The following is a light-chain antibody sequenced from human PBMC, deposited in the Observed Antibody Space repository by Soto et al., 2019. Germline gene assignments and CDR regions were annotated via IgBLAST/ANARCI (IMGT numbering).Light chain of an antibody. CDR3: QHYSSYSEG. V-gene: IGKV1-5*03. J-gene: IGKJ1*01. Sequence: DNQMTQPPSTLSGSVGDRVTITCRASQTISSWLAWYQQKPGKAPKRVIYKASTLKSGVPSIFSGSGSGTEFTLTISSLQPDDVASYCCQHYSSYSEGFGQGIKVVLK. CDR2: KAS. CDR1: QTISSW.